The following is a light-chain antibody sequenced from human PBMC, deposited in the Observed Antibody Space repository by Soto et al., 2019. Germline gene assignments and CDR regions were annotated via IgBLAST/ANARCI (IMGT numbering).Light chain of an antibody. CDR3: QQYNTWPRT. CDR1: QSVSSN. Sequence: EIVMTQSPVTLSVSPGERATLSCRASQSVSSNLAWYQLKPGQAPRLLIYGASTRATGIPARFSGSGSGTEFTLTVSSLQSEDFAAYFCQQYNTWPRTFGQGTKVDIK. V-gene: IGKV3-15*01. CDR2: GAS. J-gene: IGKJ1*01.